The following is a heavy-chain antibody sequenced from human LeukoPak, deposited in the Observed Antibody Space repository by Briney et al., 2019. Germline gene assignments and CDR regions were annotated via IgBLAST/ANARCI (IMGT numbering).Heavy chain of an antibody. V-gene: IGHV1-2*06. D-gene: IGHD3-3*01. Sequence: GASVKVSCKASGYTFTGYYMHWVRQAPGQGLEWMGRINPNSGGTNYAQKFQGRVTMTRDTSISTAYMELSRLRSDDTAVYYCARVHFEWWVWSRSIRSENWFDPWGQGTLVTVSS. CDR3: ARVHFEWWVWSRSIRSENWFDP. CDR1: GYTFTGYY. CDR2: INPNSGGT. J-gene: IGHJ5*02.